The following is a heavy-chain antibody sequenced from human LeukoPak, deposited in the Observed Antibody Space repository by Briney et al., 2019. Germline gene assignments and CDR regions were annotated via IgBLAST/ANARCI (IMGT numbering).Heavy chain of an antibody. CDR2: IYYSGST. Sequence: PSETLSLTCTVSGGSISSYYWSWIRQPPGKGLEWIGYIYYSGSTNYNPSLKSRVTISVDTSKNQFSLKLSSVTAADAAVYYCARGGQQLVKGDYYYGMDVWGQGTTVTVSS. CDR1: GGSISSYY. CDR3: ARGGQQLVKGDYYYGMDV. D-gene: IGHD6-13*01. V-gene: IGHV4-59*01. J-gene: IGHJ6*02.